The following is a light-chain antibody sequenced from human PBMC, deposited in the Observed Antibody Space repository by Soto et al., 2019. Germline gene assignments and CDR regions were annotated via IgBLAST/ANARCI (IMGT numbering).Light chain of an antibody. CDR1: QRIIGW. V-gene: IGKV1-5*01. J-gene: IGKJ1*01. CDR2: DVS. Sequence: DIQITQYPSTLSASVVFTVTITCWASQRIIGWLAWHQQKPGKDPKILIYDVSALKRGVPQRFSGSGSGTEFTLTISSLQPEDFATYYCQQYDSFSVTFGQGTKVDIK. CDR3: QQYDSFSVT.